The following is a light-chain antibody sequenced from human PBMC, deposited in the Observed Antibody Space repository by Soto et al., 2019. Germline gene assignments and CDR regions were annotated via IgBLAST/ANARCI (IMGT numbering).Light chain of an antibody. CDR2: KAS. Sequence: DIQMTQSPSTLSASVGDRATITCRASQNINTWLAWYQQKPGKAPKPLIYKASSLESGVPSRFSGSGSGTEFSLTISSLQTDDFATYYCQQYNRYPRTFGQGTKVEIK. CDR3: QQYNRYPRT. V-gene: IGKV1-5*03. CDR1: QNINTW. J-gene: IGKJ1*01.